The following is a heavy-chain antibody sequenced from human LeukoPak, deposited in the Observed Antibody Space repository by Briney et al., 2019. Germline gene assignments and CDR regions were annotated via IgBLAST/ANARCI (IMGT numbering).Heavy chain of an antibody. CDR2: IYYSGST. CDR1: GGSISSGGYY. V-gene: IGHV4-61*08. J-gene: IGHJ4*02. CDR3: VRDRELHY. D-gene: IGHD1-7*01. Sequence: TSETLSLTCTVSGGSISSGGYYWGWIRQHPGKGLEWIGYIYYSGSTTYNPSLKSRATISVDTSKNQFSLKLTSMTAADTAFYYCVRDRELHYWGQGILVTVSS.